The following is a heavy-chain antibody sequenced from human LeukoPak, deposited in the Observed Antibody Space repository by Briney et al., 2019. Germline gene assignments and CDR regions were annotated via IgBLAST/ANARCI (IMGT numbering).Heavy chain of an antibody. V-gene: IGHV4-4*07. D-gene: IGHD6-19*01. J-gene: IGHJ4*02. CDR2: IHPTGDT. CDR3: ATAYSSGWYRWYFDH. CDR1: GDSINHYY. Sequence: SETLSLTCTVSGDSINHYYWSWIRQPAGKGLEWIGRIHPTGDTNYNPSLKSRVTMSLDTSKNQFSLKLSSVTAADTAVYSCATAYSSGWYRWYFDHWGQGTLVTVSS.